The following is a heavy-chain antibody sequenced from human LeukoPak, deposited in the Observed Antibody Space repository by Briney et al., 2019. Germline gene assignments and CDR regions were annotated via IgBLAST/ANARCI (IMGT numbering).Heavy chain of an antibody. Sequence: PSETLSLTCTVSGGSISSSSYYWGWIRQPPGKGLEWIGSIYYSGSTYYNPSLKSRVTISVDTSKDQFSLKLSSVTAADTAVYYCARDYDGGYNYWGQGSLVTVSS. D-gene: IGHD5-12*01. CDR3: ARDYDGGYNY. V-gene: IGHV4-39*02. J-gene: IGHJ4*02. CDR2: IYYSGST. CDR1: GGSISSSSYY.